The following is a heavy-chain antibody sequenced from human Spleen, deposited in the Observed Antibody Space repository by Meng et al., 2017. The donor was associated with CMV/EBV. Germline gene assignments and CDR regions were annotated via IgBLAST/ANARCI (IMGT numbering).Heavy chain of an antibody. CDR2: VYYSGST. CDR3: AREAVVPPYFDF. Sequence: VSGGSVSSGSYYWTWLRQPPGKGLEWIGHVYYSGSTYYNPSLKSRVTISLHTSKNQFSLRLNSVTAADTAVYYCAREAVVPPYFDFWGQGTLVTVSS. V-gene: IGHV4-61*01. D-gene: IGHD2-2*01. J-gene: IGHJ4*02. CDR1: GGSVSSGSYY.